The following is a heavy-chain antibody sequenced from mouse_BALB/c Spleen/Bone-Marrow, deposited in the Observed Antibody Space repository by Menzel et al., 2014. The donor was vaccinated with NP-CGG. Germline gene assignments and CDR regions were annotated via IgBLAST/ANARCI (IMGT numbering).Heavy chain of an antibody. CDR2: INPDSSTI. D-gene: IGHD2-3*01. J-gene: IGHJ2*01. Sequence: EVQLQESGGGLVQPGGSLKLSCAASGFDFRRYWMSWVRQAPGKGLEWIGEINPDSSTINYAPSLKDKFIISRDNAKSTLYLQMSKVRSEDTALYYCARLGYYGYFDYWGQGTTLTVSS. CDR3: ARLGYYGYFDY. CDR1: GFDFRRYW. V-gene: IGHV4-1*02.